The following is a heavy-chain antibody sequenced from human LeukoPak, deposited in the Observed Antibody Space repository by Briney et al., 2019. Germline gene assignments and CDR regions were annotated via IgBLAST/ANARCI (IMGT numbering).Heavy chain of an antibody. CDR3: AKDHYYGSGSYSRWVYFDY. Sequence: GGSLRLSCEASGFTFDDYTMHWVRQAPGKGLEWVSLISWDGGSTYYADSVKGRFTISRDNSKNSLYLQMNSLRTEDTALYFCAKDHYYGSGSYSRWVYFDYWGQGTLVTVSS. CDR2: ISWDGGST. D-gene: IGHD3-10*01. J-gene: IGHJ4*02. V-gene: IGHV3-43*01. CDR1: GFTFDDYT.